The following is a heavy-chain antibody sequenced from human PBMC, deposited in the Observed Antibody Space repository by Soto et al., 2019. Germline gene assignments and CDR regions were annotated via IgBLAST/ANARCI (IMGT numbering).Heavy chain of an antibody. CDR2: ISSSSSTI. J-gene: IGHJ4*02. Sequence: GGSLRLSCAASGFTFSSYGMNWVRQAPGKGLEWVSYISSSSSTIYYADSVKGRFTISRDNAKNSLYLQMNSLRDEDTAVYYCARDVGYYYDSSGYYRFDYWGQGTLVTVSS. CDR3: ARDVGYYYDSSGYYRFDY. CDR1: GFTFSSYG. D-gene: IGHD3-22*01. V-gene: IGHV3-48*02.